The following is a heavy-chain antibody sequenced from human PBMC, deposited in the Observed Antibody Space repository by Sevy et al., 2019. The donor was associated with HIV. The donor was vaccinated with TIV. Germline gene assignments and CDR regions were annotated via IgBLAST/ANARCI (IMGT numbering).Heavy chain of an antibody. Sequence: GGCLRLSCAASGFTFHTYWMQWVRQAPGKGLEWVANIRQDGNEIYYADSVKGRFTISRDNAMQSQYLEMNNLRVEDSGIYYCARRYFDVWGQGTLVTVSS. CDR2: IRQDGNEI. J-gene: IGHJ4*02. CDR3: ARRYFDV. V-gene: IGHV3-7*01. CDR1: GFTFHTYW.